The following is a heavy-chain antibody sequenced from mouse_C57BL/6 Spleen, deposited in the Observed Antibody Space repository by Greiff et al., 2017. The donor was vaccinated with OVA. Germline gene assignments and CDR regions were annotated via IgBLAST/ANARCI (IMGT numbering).Heavy chain of an antibody. J-gene: IGHJ1*03. CDR3: AIEYYYGSSYEYFDV. V-gene: IGHV1-80*01. D-gene: IGHD1-1*01. CDR1: GYAFSSYW. CDR2: IYPGDGDT. Sequence: QVQLQQSGAELVKPGASVKISCKASGYAFSSYWMNWVKQRPGKGLEWIGQIYPGDGDTNYNGKFKGKATLTADKSSSTAYMQLSSLTSEDSAVYFCAIEYYYGSSYEYFDVWGTGTTVTVSS.